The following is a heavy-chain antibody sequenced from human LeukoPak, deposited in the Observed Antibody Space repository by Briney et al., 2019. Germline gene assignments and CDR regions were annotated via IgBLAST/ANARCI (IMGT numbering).Heavy chain of an antibody. Sequence: GGSLRLSCAASGFTFRSYAMSWVRQAPGKALEWVAFISYDGNNKYEDSVKGRFTISRDNSKSTLHLQMNGLRAEDTAVYYCARDPLDISRWTNAFDIWGQGTTVIVS. D-gene: IGHD5-12*01. J-gene: IGHJ3*02. CDR2: ISYDGNN. V-gene: IGHV3-30*03. CDR1: GFTFRSYA. CDR3: ARDPLDISRWTNAFDI.